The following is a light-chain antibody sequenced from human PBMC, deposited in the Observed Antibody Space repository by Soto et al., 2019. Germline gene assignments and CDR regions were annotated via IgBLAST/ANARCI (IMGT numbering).Light chain of an antibody. V-gene: IGKV3-20*01. CDR3: QQYGNSPIT. J-gene: IGKJ5*01. CDR1: QSVTSSY. CDR2: GAS. Sequence: TVLTQSPGTLSLSPGERVTLSCRASQSVTSSYLAWYQQKSGQAPRLLIYGASSRATGIPDRFSGSGSGTDFTLTISRLEPEDFAVYYCQQYGNSPITFGQGTRLEIK.